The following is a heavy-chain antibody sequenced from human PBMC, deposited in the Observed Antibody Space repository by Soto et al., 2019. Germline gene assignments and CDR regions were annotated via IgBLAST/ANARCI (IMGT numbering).Heavy chain of an antibody. CDR1: GFTFSNAG. J-gene: IGHJ6*02. V-gene: IGHV3-15*01. CDR3: SSDQVIVVVTAIGGMDV. Sequence: GESLKISCAASGFTFSNAGMSWVRQAPGKGLEWVGRIKSITDGGTTHYAAPVKGRFTILRDYSKNTLYLQMNSLITASSAVYYCSSDQVIVVVTAIGGMDVWGQGTTVTVSS. D-gene: IGHD2-21*02. CDR2: IKSITDGGTT.